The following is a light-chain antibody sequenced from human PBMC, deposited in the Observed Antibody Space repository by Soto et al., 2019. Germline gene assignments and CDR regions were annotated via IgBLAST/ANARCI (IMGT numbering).Light chain of an antibody. CDR1: SSDVGGYNY. CDR2: EVS. Sequence: QSALTQPASVSGSPGQSITISCTGTSSDVGGYNYVSWYQQHPGKAPKLMIFEVSNRPSGVSSRFSGSKSGNTASLTISGLQAEDEADYYCSSYTTSSTLEGVFGTGTKLTVL. CDR3: SSYTTSSTLEGV. J-gene: IGLJ1*01. V-gene: IGLV2-14*01.